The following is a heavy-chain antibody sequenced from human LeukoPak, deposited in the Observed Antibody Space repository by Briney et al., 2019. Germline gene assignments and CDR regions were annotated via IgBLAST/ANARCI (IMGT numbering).Heavy chain of an antibody. CDR1: GGAFSDYQ. J-gene: IGHJ4*02. CDR3: ARHRGISTRDFEY. D-gene: IGHD3-16*01. Sequence: PSETLSLTCAVSGGAFSDYQWNWVRQSPGKGLEWLGEISHSGTTTYNPSLKSRVTISVDTSKNQFSLKLRSVTAADTAVYYCARHRGISTRDFEYWGQGTLVTVSS. CDR2: ISHSGTT. V-gene: IGHV4-34*01.